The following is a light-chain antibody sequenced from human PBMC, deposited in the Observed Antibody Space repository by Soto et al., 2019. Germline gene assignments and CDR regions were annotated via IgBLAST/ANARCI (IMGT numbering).Light chain of an antibody. CDR1: QSVFYSSNNKNY. CDR2: WAS. V-gene: IGKV4-1*01. CDR3: QQYYSSPFT. J-gene: IGKJ3*01. Sequence: DIVMTQSPDSLAVSLGERATINCKSSQSVFYSSNNKNYLGWYQQKPGKPPKLLISWASTRESGVPDRFSGSGSGADFTLTISSLQAEDVAVYYCQQYYSSPFTFGPGTKVDIK.